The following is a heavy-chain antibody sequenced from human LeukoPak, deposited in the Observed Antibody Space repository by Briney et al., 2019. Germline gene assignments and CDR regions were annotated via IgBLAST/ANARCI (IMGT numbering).Heavy chain of an antibody. CDR3: ARGYSYDY. Sequence: SETLSLTCAVYGGSFSGYYWIWIRQPPGKGLEWIGEINHSGSTNYNPSLKSRVTISVDTSKNQFSLKLSSVTAADTAVYYCARGYSYDYWGQGTLVTVSS. CDR1: GGSFSGYY. CDR2: INHSGST. D-gene: IGHD5-18*01. V-gene: IGHV4-34*01. J-gene: IGHJ4*02.